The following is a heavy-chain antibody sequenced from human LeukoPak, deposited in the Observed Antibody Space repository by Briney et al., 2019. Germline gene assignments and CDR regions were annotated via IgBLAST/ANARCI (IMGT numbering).Heavy chain of an antibody. D-gene: IGHD6-6*01. V-gene: IGHV1-2*02. CDR2: INPNSGGT. CDR1: GYTFTSYY. CDR3: ARASYSSSGAPFDY. J-gene: IGHJ4*02. Sequence: ASVKVSCKASGYTFTSYYMHWVRQAPGQGLEWMGWINPNSGGTNYAQKFQGRVTMTRDTSISTAYMELSRLRSDDTAVYYCARASYSSSGAPFDYWGQGTLVTVSS.